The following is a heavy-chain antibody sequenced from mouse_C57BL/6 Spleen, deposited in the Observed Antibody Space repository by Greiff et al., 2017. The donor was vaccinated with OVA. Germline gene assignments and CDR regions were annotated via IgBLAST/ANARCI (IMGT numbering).Heavy chain of an antibody. V-gene: IGHV1-15*01. CDR2: IDPDSGGT. CDR1: GFTFTDYE. J-gene: IGHJ2*01. Sequence: LQESGAELVKPGASVTLSCKASGFTFTDYEMHWVKQTPVHGLEWIGDIDPDSGGTAYNQKLKGKAILTADKSSSTAYMQLRSLTSEDSAVYYCTRAVWLRREDYWGQGTTLTVSS. CDR3: TRAVWLRREDY. D-gene: IGHD2-2*01.